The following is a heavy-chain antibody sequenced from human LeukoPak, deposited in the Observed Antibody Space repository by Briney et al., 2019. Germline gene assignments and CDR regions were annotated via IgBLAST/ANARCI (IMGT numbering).Heavy chain of an antibody. CDR3: ARGRSGSYFPPDAFDI. J-gene: IGHJ3*02. D-gene: IGHD1-26*01. CDR2: IIPIFGTA. V-gene: IGHV1-69*05. CDR1: GGTFSSYA. Sequence: GSSVKVSCKASGGTFSSYAISWLRQAPGQGLEWMGGIIPIFGTANYAQKFQGRVTITTDESTSTAYMELSSLRSEDTAVYYCARGRSGSYFPPDAFDIWGQGTMVTVSS.